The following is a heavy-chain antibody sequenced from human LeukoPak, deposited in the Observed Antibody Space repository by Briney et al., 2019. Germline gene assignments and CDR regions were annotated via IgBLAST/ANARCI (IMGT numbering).Heavy chain of an antibody. CDR3: ARDPDYYDSSGAFDI. CDR2: INPSGGST. Sequence: GASVKVSCKASGYTFTSYYMHWVRQAPGQGLEWVGIINPSGGSTSYAQKFQSRVTMTRDTSTSTVYMELSSLRSEDTAVYYCARDPDYYDSSGAFDIWGQGTMVTVSS. CDR1: GYTFTSYY. D-gene: IGHD3-22*01. J-gene: IGHJ3*02. V-gene: IGHV1-46*01.